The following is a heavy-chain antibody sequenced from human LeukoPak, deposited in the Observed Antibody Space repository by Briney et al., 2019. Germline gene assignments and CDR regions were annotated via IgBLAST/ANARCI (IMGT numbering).Heavy chain of an antibody. D-gene: IGHD5-18*01. CDR1: GGSISSYY. Sequence: SETLSLTCTVSGGSISSYYWSWIRQPPGKGLEWIGCIYYSGSTNYNPSLKSRVTISVDTSKNQFSLKLSSVTAADTAVYYCAKDRYSYGSIFDYWGQGTLVTVSS. J-gene: IGHJ4*02. CDR2: IYYSGST. CDR3: AKDRYSYGSIFDY. V-gene: IGHV4-59*01.